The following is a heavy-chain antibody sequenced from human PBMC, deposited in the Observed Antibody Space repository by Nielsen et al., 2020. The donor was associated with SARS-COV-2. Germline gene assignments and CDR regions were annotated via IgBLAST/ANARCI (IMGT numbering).Heavy chain of an antibody. D-gene: IGHD3-10*01. CDR2: INHSGST. J-gene: IGHJ6*02. CDR3: ARYRDGRTRYGMDV. Sequence: SETLSLTCAVYGGSFSGYYWSWIRQPPGKGLEWIGEINHSGSTNYNPSLNSRVTISVDTSKNQFSLKLSSVTAADTAVYYCARYRDGRTRYGMDVWGRGTTVTV. V-gene: IGHV4-34*01. CDR1: GGSFSGYY.